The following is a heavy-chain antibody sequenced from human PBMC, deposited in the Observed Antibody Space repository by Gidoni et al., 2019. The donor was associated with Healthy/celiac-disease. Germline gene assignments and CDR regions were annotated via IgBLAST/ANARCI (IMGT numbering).Heavy chain of an antibody. CDR3: AREAYGGNSGADY. Sequence: QLQLQESGPGLVKPSETLSLTCTVPGGSISSSSYYWGWIRQPPGKGLEWIGSIYYSGSTYYNPSLKSRVTISVDTSKNQFSLKLSSVTAADTAVYYCAREAYGGNSGADYWGQGTLVTVSS. J-gene: IGHJ4*02. D-gene: IGHD4-17*01. V-gene: IGHV4-39*01. CDR2: IYYSGST. CDR1: GGSISSSSYY.